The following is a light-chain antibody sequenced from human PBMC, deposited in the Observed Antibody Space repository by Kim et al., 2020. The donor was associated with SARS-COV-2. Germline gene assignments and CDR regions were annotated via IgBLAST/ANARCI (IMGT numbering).Light chain of an antibody. CDR3: QQYGSSPRYT. V-gene: IGKV3-20*01. CDR2: VAS. J-gene: IGKJ2*01. CDR1: QSVSSSY. Sequence: SPGERATLSCRASQSVSSSYLAWYQQKAGQAPRLLIDVASSRATGIPDRFSGSGSGTDFTLTISRLAPEDFAVYYCQQYGSSPRYTFGQGTKLEI.